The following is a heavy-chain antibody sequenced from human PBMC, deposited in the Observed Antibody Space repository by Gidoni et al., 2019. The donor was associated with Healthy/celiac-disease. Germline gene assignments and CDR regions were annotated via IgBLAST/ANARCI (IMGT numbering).Heavy chain of an antibody. J-gene: IGHJ3*02. D-gene: IGHD6-19*01. CDR2: IIPIFGTA. V-gene: IGHV1-69*01. CDR1: GGNISRYA. CDR3: ARDREAVAGTVDAFDI. Sequence: QVQLVQSGAEVKKPGSSVKVSCKASGGNISRYAISWVRQAPGQGLEWMGGIIPIFGTANYAQKFQGRVTITADESTSTAYMELSSLRSEDTAVYYCARDREAVAGTVDAFDIWGQGTMVTVSS.